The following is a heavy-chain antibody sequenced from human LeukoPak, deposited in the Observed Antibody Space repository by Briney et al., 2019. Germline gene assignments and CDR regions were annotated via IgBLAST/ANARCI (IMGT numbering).Heavy chain of an antibody. CDR1: GFTFSTYS. V-gene: IGHV3-21*01. J-gene: IGHJ4*02. CDR3: ARWDRFHGV. D-gene: IGHD1-14*01. CDR2: ISSSSTYI. Sequence: GGSLRLSCAASGFTFSTYSMNWVRQAPGQGLEWVSSISSSSTYIYYADSVKGRFTISRHNSKNSLYLQMNNLRAEDTAVYYCARWDRFHGVWGQGTLVTVSS.